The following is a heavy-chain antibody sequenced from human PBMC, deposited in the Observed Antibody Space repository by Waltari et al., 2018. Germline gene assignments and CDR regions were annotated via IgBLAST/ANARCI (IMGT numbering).Heavy chain of an antibody. J-gene: IGHJ4*02. Sequence: EVQLLESGGGLVQPGGSLRLSCAASGFTFSSYAMSWVRQAPGKGLEWVSAISGSGGSTYYADSVKGRFTISRDNSKNTLYLQMNSLRAEDTAVYYCAKTPGRRDIVATIDDYWGQGTLVTVSS. D-gene: IGHD5-12*01. V-gene: IGHV3-23*01. CDR3: AKTPGRRDIVATIDDY. CDR1: GFTFSSYA. CDR2: ISGSGGST.